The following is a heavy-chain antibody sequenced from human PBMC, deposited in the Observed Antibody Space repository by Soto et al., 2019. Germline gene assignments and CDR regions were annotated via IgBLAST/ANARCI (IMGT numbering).Heavy chain of an antibody. J-gene: IGHJ6*04. Sequence: GGSLRLSCAASGFTFSSYGMSWVRQAPGKGLEWVSSISGSGAGTYYADSVKGRFTISRDNSKNTLDLQMNSLRAEDTAVYYCAKGTSGSSTSWDVWGKGTTVTVSS. CDR3: AKGTSGSSTSWDV. V-gene: IGHV3-23*01. CDR1: GFTFSSYG. CDR2: ISGSGAGT. D-gene: IGHD2-2*01.